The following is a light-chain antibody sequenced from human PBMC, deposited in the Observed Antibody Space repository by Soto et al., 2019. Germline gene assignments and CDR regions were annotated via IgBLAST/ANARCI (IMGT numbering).Light chain of an antibody. J-gene: IGKJ1*01. CDR3: QHYNSYSEA. Sequence: DIQMTQSPSSLSASVLERFTITCRASQSISSYLNWYQQKPGKAPKLLIYKASTLKSGVPSRFSGSGSGTEFTLTISSLQPDDFATYYCQHYNSYSEAFGQGTKVDI. CDR1: QSISSY. V-gene: IGKV1-5*03. CDR2: KAS.